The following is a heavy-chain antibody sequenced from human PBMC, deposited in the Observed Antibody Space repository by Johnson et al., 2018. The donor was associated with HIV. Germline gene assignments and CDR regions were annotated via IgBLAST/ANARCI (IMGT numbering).Heavy chain of an antibody. J-gene: IGHJ3*01. CDR2: IGTAGDT. CDR1: GFTFSSYD. D-gene: IGHD2-21*01. CDR3: AKAYCPGCDGFDF. V-gene: IGHV3-13*01. Sequence: MQLVESGGGLVQPGGSLRLSCAASGFTFSSYDMHWVRQATGKGLEWVSAIGTAGDTYYPGSVKGRFTISRDNSNNTLSLQMNSLRTEDTGVYYCAKAYCPGCDGFDFWGRGTMVTVSS.